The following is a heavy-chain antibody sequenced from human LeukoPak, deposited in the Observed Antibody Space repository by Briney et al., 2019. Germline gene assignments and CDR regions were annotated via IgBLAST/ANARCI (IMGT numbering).Heavy chain of an antibody. CDR1: GGSISSYY. CDR2: IYYSGST. V-gene: IGHV4-59*08. CDR3: AGMIRGVPLDWFDP. Sequence: SETLSLTCTVSGGSISSYYWSWIRQPPGKGLEWIGYIYYSGSTSYNPSLKSRVTISVDTSRDQFSLKLSSVTAADTAVYYCAGMIRGVPLDWFDPWGQGTLVTVSS. J-gene: IGHJ5*02. D-gene: IGHD3-10*01.